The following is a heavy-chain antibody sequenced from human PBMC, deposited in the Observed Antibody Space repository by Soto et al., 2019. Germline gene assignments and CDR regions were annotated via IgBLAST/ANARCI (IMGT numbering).Heavy chain of an antibody. D-gene: IGHD2-2*01. CDR2: IFYTGTT. CDR3: ARRVVVAPVANV. CDR1: GGSIHYNSYH. J-gene: IGHJ4*02. Sequence: QLQLQESGPGLVKPSETLSLTCSVSGGSIHYNSYHWGWIRQPPGQGLEWIGSIFYTGTTFYNPSLESRVTMSVDTSKNSFSLHLTSVTAADTAVYFCARRVVVAPVANVWGQGTLVTVAS. V-gene: IGHV4-39*02.